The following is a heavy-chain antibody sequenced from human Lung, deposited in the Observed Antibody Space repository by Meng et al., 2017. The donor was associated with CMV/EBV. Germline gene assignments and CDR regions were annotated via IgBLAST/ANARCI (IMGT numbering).Heavy chain of an antibody. D-gene: IGHD3-10*01. V-gene: IGHV4-39*01. CDR1: GGSISSTYYY. CDR2: LYYSGST. CDR3: ARHHTYYFASGPNYYFDY. Sequence: SETLSLXFTVSGGSISSTYYYWGWIRQPPGRGLEWIGSLYYSGSTYYNPSLKSRVTVSVDTSKNQFSLKLTSVTAADTAIYYCARHHTYYFASGPNYYFDYWGQGXLVTVSS. J-gene: IGHJ4*02.